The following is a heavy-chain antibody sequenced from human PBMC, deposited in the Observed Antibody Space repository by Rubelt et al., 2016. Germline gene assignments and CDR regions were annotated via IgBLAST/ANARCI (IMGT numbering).Heavy chain of an antibody. D-gene: IGHD6-13*01. CDR3: AQAGGGSSWRTNPFDS. J-gene: IGHJ4*02. CDR2: ISASGGAT. V-gene: IGHV3-23*01. Sequence: GKGLEWVSGISASGGATYYANSVKGRFTISRDNSKNTVSLQMNGLRADDTAIYFCAQAGGGSSWRTNPFDSWGQGTLVTVSS.